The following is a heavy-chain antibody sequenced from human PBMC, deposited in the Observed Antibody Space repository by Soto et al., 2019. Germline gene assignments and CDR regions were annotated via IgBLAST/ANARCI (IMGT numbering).Heavy chain of an antibody. CDR3: AVGRGFCISTSCPGSDYFDY. CDR2: INAGNGNT. D-gene: IGHD2-2*01. Sequence: ASVKVSCKASGYTFTSYAMQWVRQAPGQRLEWMGWINAGNGNTKYSQKFQGRVTITRDTSASTAYMELNSLRAGDTAVYYCAVGRGFCISTSCPGSDYFDYWGQGTLVTVSS. CDR1: GYTFTSYA. J-gene: IGHJ4*02. V-gene: IGHV1-3*01.